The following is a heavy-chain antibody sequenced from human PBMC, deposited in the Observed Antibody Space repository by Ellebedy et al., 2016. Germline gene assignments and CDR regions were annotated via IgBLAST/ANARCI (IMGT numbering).Heavy chain of an antibody. Sequence: GGSLRLSCAASGFTFRNYAMSWVRQAPGKGLEWVATIVGSGGSTYFAESVKGRFTISRDNSKNTLYLQMNSLSVEDTAMFYCARQRAEYCGGACYWDALAIWGQGTMVTVSS. J-gene: IGHJ3*02. CDR2: IVGSGGST. V-gene: IGHV3-23*01. CDR1: GFTFRNYA. D-gene: IGHD2-21*02. CDR3: ARQRAEYCGGACYWDALAI.